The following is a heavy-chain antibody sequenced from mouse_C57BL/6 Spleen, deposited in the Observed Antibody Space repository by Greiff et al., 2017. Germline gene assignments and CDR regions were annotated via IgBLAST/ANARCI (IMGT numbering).Heavy chain of an antibody. J-gene: IGHJ2*01. CDR1: GYAFSSYW. CDR2: IYPGDGDT. Sequence: QVQLQQSGAELVKPGASVKISCKASGYAFSSYWMNWVKQRPGKGLEWIGQIYPGDGDTNYNGKFKGKGTLTADKASSTSYMQLSSLTSEYSAVYVCARSHYYGSSYCYYWGQGTTLTVSS. V-gene: IGHV1-80*01. CDR3: ARSHYYGSSYCYY. D-gene: IGHD1-1*01.